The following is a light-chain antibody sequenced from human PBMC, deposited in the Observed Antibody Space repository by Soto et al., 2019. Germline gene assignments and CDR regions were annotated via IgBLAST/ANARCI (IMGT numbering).Light chain of an antibody. CDR2: DAS. CDR3: QQRSNWLYT. V-gene: IGKV3-11*01. J-gene: IGKJ2*01. Sequence: EIVLTQSPATLSLSPGERATLSCRASQSVSSYLAWYQQKPGQAPRLLIYDASDSATGIPARFRGSGSGTDFILPTLRHAPQDFAFYYCQQRSNWLYTFGQGTKLDI. CDR1: QSVSSY.